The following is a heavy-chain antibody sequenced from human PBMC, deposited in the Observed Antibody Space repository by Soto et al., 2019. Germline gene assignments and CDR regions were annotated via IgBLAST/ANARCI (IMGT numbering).Heavy chain of an antibody. CDR2: ISTYKKDT. CDR1: GYTFTNYG. CDR3: XXXXXXXYRD. Sequence: QVQLVQSGAEVKKPGASVKVSCKASGYTFTNYGITWVRQAPGQGLEWMGWISTYKKDTDYAQKLQGRVTMTTDTXXXXXXXXXXXXXXXXXXXXXXXXXXXXXYRDWGQGTLVIVSS. V-gene: IGHV1-18*01. D-gene: IGHD1-26*01. J-gene: IGHJ4*02.